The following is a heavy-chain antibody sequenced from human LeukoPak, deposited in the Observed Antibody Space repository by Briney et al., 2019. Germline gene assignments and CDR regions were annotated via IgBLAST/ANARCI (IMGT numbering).Heavy chain of an antibody. J-gene: IGHJ4*02. CDR1: GGSISSSSYY. CDR2: IYYSGST. D-gene: IGHD6-19*01. Sequence: PSETLSLTCTVSGGSISSSSYYWGWIRQPPGKGLEWIGSIYYSGSTYYNPSLKSRVTISVDTSKKQFPLKLSSVTAADTAVYYCASTYSSGWYAFDYWGQGTLVTVSS. CDR3: ASTYSSGWYAFDY. V-gene: IGHV4-39*01.